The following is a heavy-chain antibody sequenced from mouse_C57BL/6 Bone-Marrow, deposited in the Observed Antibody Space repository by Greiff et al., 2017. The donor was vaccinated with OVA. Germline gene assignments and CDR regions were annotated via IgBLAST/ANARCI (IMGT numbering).Heavy chain of an antibody. CDR3: ARRTVVAGNWYFDV. CDR2: ISNGGGST. D-gene: IGHD1-1*01. Sequence: EVNVVESGGGLVQPGGSLKLSCAASGFTFSDYYMYWVRQTPEKRLEWVAYISNGGGSTYYPDTVKGRFTISRDNAKNTLYLQMSRLKSEDTAMYYCARRTVVAGNWYFDVWGTGTTVTVSS. CDR1: GFTFSDYY. V-gene: IGHV5-12*01. J-gene: IGHJ1*03.